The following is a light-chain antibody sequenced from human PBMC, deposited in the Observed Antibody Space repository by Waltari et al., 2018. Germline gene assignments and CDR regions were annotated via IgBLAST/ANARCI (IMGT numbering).Light chain of an antibody. J-gene: IGKJ2*01. CDR3: QQYDSYEYT. V-gene: IGKV1-5*03. Sequence: DIQMTQPPPTLSASVGDRVTITCRASQSITNWLAWYQQRPGQAPKLLIFRASLLERGVPSRFSGSGHGTEFTLTISGLQPDDFGTYYCQQYDSYEYTFGQGTYLDIK. CDR2: RAS. CDR1: QSITNW.